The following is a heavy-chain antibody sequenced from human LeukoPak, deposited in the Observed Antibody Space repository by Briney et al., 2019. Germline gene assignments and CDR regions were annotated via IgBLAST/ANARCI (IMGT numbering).Heavy chain of an antibody. CDR1: GYTFTGYY. J-gene: IGHJ4*02. CDR2: INPNSGGT. Sequence: ASVKVSCKASGYTFTGYYMHWVRQAPGQGLEWMGWINPNSGGTNYARKFQGWVTMTRDTSISTAYMELSRLRSDDTAVYYCARSPTRAYYDFWSGYYYFDYWGQGTLVTVSS. CDR3: ARSPTRAYYDFWSGYYYFDY. D-gene: IGHD3-3*01. V-gene: IGHV1-2*04.